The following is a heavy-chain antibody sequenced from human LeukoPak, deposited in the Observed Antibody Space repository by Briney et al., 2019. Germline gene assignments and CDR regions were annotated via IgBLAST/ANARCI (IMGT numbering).Heavy chain of an antibody. CDR2: IRYDGSNQ. CDR3: AKGSGYYFDY. D-gene: IGHD6-19*01. J-gene: IGHJ4*02. CDR1: GFTFSKYG. Sequence: PGGSLRLSCTTSGFTFSKYGMHWVRQAPGKGLEWMAFIRYDGSNQSYADSVKGRFTMSRDNSKNTLYLQMNSLREDDTAVYYCAKGSGYYFDYWGQGTPVTVSS. V-gene: IGHV3-30*02.